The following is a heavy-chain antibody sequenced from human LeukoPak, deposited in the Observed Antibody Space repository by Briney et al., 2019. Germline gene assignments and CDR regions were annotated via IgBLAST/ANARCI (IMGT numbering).Heavy chain of an antibody. CDR3: AKDISGSYTIDY. CDR1: GFTFSSYA. Sequence: GGSLRLSCAASGFTFSSYAMSWVRQAPGKGLEWVSGISGSGRTTYYADSVKGRFTISRDNSKNTLYLQMNSLRAEDAAVYYCAKDISGSYTIDYWGQGTLVTVSS. D-gene: IGHD3-10*01. V-gene: IGHV3-23*01. J-gene: IGHJ4*02. CDR2: ISGSGRTT.